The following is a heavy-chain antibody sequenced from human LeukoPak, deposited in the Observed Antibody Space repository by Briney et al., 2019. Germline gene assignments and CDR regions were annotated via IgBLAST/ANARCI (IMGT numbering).Heavy chain of an antibody. CDR2: ISSNGGST. D-gene: IGHD6-13*01. J-gene: IGHJ4*02. CDR3: ARGSYSSSWYDLDY. V-gene: IGHV3-64*01. Sequence: GGSLRLSCAASGFTFSSYAMHWVRQAPGKGLEYVSAISSNGGSTYYANSVKGRFTISRDNSKNTLYLQMGSLRAEDMAVYYCARGSYSSSWYDLDYWGQGTLVTVSS. CDR1: GFTFSSYA.